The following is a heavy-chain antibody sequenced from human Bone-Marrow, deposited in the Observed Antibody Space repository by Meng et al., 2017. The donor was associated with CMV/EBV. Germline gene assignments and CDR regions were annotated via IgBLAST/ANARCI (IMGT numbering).Heavy chain of an antibody. Sequence: GGSLRLSCAASGFTFSSHAMNWVRQAPGKGLEWVSVVYSGGSTTYYADSVKGRFTVSRDNSQNTLYLQMNSLRAEDMDVYYCSSRYSGSSDDDWGQGTLVTVSS. CDR1: GFTFSSHA. J-gene: IGHJ4*02. D-gene: IGHD6-6*01. CDR2: VYSGGSTT. V-gene: IGHV3-23*03. CDR3: SSRYSGSSDDD.